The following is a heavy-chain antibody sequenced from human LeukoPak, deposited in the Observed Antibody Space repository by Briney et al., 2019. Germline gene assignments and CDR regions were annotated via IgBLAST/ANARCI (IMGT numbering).Heavy chain of an antibody. CDR3: ARGRVHGDSFGWYFDL. D-gene: IGHD4-17*01. V-gene: IGHV3-13*01. CDR1: GFTLSSYD. J-gene: IGHJ2*01. CDR2: IGTGGDT. Sequence: PGGSLRLSCAASGFTLSSYDMHWVRQATGKGLEWVSAIGTGGDTSYTGSVRGRFTISRENAKNSLNLQMNSLTAGDTAVYYCARGRVHGDSFGWYFDLWGRGTLVTVSS.